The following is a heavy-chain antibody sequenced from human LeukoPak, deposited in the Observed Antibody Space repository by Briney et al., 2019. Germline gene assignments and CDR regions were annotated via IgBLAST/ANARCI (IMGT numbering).Heavy chain of an antibody. Sequence: PSETLSLTCTVSGYYISSGYYWGWIRQPPGKGLEWFGSIYHSGSTYYNPSLKSRVTISVDTSKNQFSLKLSSVTAADTAVYYCARRPLSQLGYGDDPDYWGQGTLVTVSS. V-gene: IGHV4-38-2*02. CDR1: GYYISSGYY. J-gene: IGHJ4*02. CDR2: IYHSGST. D-gene: IGHD4-17*01. CDR3: ARRPLSQLGYGDDPDY.